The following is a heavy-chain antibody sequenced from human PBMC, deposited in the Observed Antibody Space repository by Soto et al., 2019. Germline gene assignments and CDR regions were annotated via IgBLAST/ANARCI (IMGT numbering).Heavy chain of an antibody. Sequence: PSETLSLTCTVSGGSISSSSYYWGWIRQPPGKRLEWIGSIYYSGSTYYNPSLKSRVTISVDTSKNQFSLKLSSVTAADTAVYYCARPLPDYEFWSGHSNWFAPWGQGTLVTVSS. CDR1: GGSISSSSYY. V-gene: IGHV4-39*01. CDR3: ARPLPDYEFWSGHSNWFAP. CDR2: IYYSGST. D-gene: IGHD3-3*01. J-gene: IGHJ5*02.